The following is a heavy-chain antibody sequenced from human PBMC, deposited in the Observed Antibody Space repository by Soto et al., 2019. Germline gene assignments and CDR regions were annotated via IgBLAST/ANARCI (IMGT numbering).Heavy chain of an antibody. Sequence: EVQLVESAGGLVKPGGSLRLSCAASGFTLSNYHMNWVRQAPGKGLEWVSSISSSSSHIYYADSVKGRFTISRDNAKNSLYLQMNRLRAEDTGVYYCAREEALRGNGDLDSWGQGTLVTVSS. J-gene: IGHJ4*02. V-gene: IGHV3-21*01. CDR3: AREEALRGNGDLDS. CDR2: ISSSSSHI. CDR1: GFTLSNYH. D-gene: IGHD1-1*01.